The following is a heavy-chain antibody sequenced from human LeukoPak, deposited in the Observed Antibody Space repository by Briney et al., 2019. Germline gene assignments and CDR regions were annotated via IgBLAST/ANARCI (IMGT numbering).Heavy chain of an antibody. Sequence: SETLSLTCAVCGGSFSGYYWSWIRQPPGKGLEWIGEINHSGSTNYNPSLKSRVTISVDTSKNQFSLKLSSVTAADTAVYYCARVVVADHFYFDYWGQGTLVTVSS. CDR2: INHSGST. CDR1: GGSFSGYY. CDR3: ARVVVADHFYFDY. D-gene: IGHD2-15*01. V-gene: IGHV4-34*01. J-gene: IGHJ4*02.